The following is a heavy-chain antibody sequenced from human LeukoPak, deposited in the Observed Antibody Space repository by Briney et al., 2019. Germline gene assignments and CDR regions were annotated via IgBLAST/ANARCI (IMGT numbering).Heavy chain of an antibody. Sequence: GGSLRLSCAASGFTFSSYWMHWVRQAPGKGLVWVSRINSDGSSTSYADSVKGRFTISRDNAKNSLYLQMNSLRAEDTALYYCASYGHLNAFDIWGQGTMVTVSS. J-gene: IGHJ3*02. CDR3: ASYGHLNAFDI. D-gene: IGHD3-10*01. V-gene: IGHV3-74*01. CDR1: GFTFSSYW. CDR2: INSDGSST.